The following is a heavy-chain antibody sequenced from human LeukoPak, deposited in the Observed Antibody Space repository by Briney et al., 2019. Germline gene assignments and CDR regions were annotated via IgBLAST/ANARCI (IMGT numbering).Heavy chain of an antibody. D-gene: IGHD3-22*01. Sequence: GGSLRLSCAASGFTFSSYEMNWVRQAPGKGLEWVSYISSSGSTIYYADSVKGRFTISRDNAKNSLYLQMNSLRAEDTAVYYCARNTYYYDSSGYRYYYYYYMDVWGKGTTVTISS. V-gene: IGHV3-48*03. J-gene: IGHJ6*03. CDR2: ISSSGSTI. CDR1: GFTFSSYE. CDR3: ARNTYYYDSSGYRYYYYYYMDV.